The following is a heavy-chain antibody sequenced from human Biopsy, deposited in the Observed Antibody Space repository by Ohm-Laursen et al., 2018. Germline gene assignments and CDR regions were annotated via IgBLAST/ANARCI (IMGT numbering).Heavy chain of an antibody. D-gene: IGHD3-10*01. J-gene: IGHJ4*02. CDR1: GYTLTELS. CDR2: FGREVRKT. Sequence: SAKASCKVSGYTLTELSIHWVRQTGGTRLEWLGGFGREVRKTVYAEKFQCRVTMTEDTSTDTVYIEVTSLRSDDTAVYYCATVSYYDTRFYYKVRPFDFWGQGTLVTVSS. V-gene: IGHV1-24*01. CDR3: ATVSYYDTRFYYKVRPFDF.